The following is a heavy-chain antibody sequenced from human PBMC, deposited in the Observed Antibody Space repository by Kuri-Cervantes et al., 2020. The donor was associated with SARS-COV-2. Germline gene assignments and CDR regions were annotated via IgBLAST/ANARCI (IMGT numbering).Heavy chain of an antibody. Sequence: ESLKISCAVSGYSISSGYYWGWIRQPPGKGLEWIGSIYHSGSTNYNPSLKSRVTISVDTSKNQFSLKLSSVTAADTAVYYCARLKAGQFDYWGQGTLVTVSS. CDR2: IYHSGST. V-gene: IGHV4-38-2*01. CDR1: GYSISSGYY. J-gene: IGHJ4*02. CDR3: ARLKAGQFDY.